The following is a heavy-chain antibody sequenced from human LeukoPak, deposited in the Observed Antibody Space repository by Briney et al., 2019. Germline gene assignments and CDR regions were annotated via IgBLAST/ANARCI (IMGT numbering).Heavy chain of an antibody. J-gene: IGHJ6*02. D-gene: IGHD3-3*01. V-gene: IGHV3-30*18. CDR2: ISYDGSNK. CDR1: GFTFSSYG. CDR3: AKDRNRITIFGVVIASPNYYYYYGMDV. Sequence: GGSLRLSCAASGFTFSSYGMHWDRQAPGKGLEWVAVISYDGSNKYYADSVKGRFTISRDNSKNTLYLQMNSLRAEDTAVYYCAKDRNRITIFGVVIASPNYYYYYGMDVWGQGTTVTVSS.